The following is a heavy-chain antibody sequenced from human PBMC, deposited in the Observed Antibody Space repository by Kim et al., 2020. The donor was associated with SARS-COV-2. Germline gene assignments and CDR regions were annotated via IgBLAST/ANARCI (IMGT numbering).Heavy chain of an antibody. Sequence: SETLSLTCTVSGGSISSSSYYWGWIRQPPGKGLEWIGSIYYSGSTYYNPSLKSRVTISVDTSKNQFSLKLSSVTAADTAVYYCEVWGSSYYYYGMDVWGQGTTVTVSS. J-gene: IGHJ6*02. V-gene: IGHV4-39*01. CDR1: GGSISSSSYY. CDR2: IYYSGST. CDR3: EVWGSSYYYYGMDV. D-gene: IGHD3-16*01.